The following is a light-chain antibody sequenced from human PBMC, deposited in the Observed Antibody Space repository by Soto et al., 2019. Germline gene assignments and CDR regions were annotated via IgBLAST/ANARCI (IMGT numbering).Light chain of an antibody. Sequence: QSALTQPPSASGSPGQSVTISCTGTSSDVGRYNYVSWYQQHPGRAPKLVIYEVSRRPSGVPDRFSGSKSGNTASLTVSGLQAENDADYYCCAYAGSNTFGVFGTGTKLTVL. V-gene: IGLV2-8*01. CDR2: EVS. J-gene: IGLJ1*01. CDR3: CAYAGSNTFGV. CDR1: SSDVGRYNY.